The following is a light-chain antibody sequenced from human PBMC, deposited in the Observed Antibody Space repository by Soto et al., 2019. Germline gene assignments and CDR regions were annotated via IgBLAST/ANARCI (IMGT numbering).Light chain of an antibody. Sequence: EMVLTPSQATLSFSPGERSLLSFRASQSVSTYLAWYQQKPGQAPRLLIYGASSGATGIPDRFSGSGSGTDFTLTISRLEPEDFAIYYCQQYGGVPYTCGQGTTVDIK. J-gene: IGKJ2*01. CDR1: QSVSTY. V-gene: IGKV3-20*01. CDR2: GAS. CDR3: QQYGGVPYT.